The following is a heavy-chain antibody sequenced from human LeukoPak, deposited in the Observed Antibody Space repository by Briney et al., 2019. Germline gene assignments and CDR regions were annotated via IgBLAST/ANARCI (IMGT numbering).Heavy chain of an antibody. CDR2: ISGSGDST. CDR3: RKSSWSVTPGYFDY. Sequence: GGSLRLSCAASGFTFNNYAMTWVRQTPGKGLEWVSTISGSGDSTYYADSVKGRFTISRDNSKHTLYLQMNSLRAEDTAIYYCRKSSWSVTPGYFDYWGQGTLVTVSS. J-gene: IGHJ4*02. CDR1: GFTFNNYA. V-gene: IGHV3-23*01. D-gene: IGHD4-17*01.